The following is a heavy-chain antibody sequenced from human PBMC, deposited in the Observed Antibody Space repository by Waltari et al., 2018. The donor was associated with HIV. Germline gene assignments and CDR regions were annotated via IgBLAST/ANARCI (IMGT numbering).Heavy chain of an antibody. CDR2: ISYDGSNK. CDR3: AKTGYGDYGRDD. J-gene: IGHJ4*02. V-gene: IGHV3-30*18. CDR1: GFTLSSSG. D-gene: IGHD4-17*01. Sequence: QVQLVESGGGVVQPGRSLRLSCAASGFTLSSSGMHWVRQAPGKGLEWVAVISYDGSNKFYTDSVKGRFTISRDNSKNTLYLQMNSLRAEDTAVYYCAKTGYGDYGRDDWGQGTLVTVSS.